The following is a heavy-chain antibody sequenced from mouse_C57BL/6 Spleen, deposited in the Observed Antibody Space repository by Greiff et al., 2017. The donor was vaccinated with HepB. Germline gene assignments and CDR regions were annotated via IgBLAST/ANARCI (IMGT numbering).Heavy chain of an antibody. V-gene: IGHV14-4*01. CDR1: GFNIKDDY. J-gene: IGHJ1*03. Sequence: EVQLQQSGAELVRPGASVKLSCTASGFNIKDDYMHWVKQRPEQGLEWIGWIDPENGDTEYASKFQGKATITADTSSNTAYLQLSSLTSEDTAVYYCTTSDGYYRYFDVWGTGTTVTVSS. D-gene: IGHD2-3*01. CDR2: IDPENGDT. CDR3: TTSDGYYRYFDV.